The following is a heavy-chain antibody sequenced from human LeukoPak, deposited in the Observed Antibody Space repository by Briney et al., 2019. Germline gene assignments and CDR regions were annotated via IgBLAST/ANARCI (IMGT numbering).Heavy chain of an antibody. Sequence: PSETLSLTCTVSGDSISSGDYYWSWIRQPAGKGLEWIGRISSSGSTNYNPSLESRVTISVDTSKNQFSLKLSSATAADTAVYFCARGPYSYDSSGAFDIWGQGTMVTVSS. V-gene: IGHV4-61*02. J-gene: IGHJ3*02. CDR1: GDSISSGDYY. D-gene: IGHD3-22*01. CDR3: ARGPYSYDSSGAFDI. CDR2: ISSSGST.